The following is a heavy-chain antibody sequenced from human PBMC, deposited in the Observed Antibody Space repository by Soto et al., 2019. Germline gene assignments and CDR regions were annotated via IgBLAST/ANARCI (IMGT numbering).Heavy chain of an antibody. CDR1: GVTFSDFT. D-gene: IGHD1-1*01. Sequence: SVKVSCKASGVTFSDFTINWVRQAPGQRLEWMGGIIPIFDTANYAENFQGRVTITADESTSTSFMEVSSLRSEDTAVYYCARNGTLTGYSYGMDVWGQGTMVTVSS. V-gene: IGHV1-69*13. CDR2: IIPIFDTA. J-gene: IGHJ6*02. CDR3: ARNGTLTGYSYGMDV.